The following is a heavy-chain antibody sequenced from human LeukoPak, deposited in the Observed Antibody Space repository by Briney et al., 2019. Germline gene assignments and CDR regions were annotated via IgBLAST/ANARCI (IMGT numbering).Heavy chain of an antibody. Sequence: GASVKVSCKASGYTFTGYYMHWVRQAPGQGLEWMGRINPNSGGTNYAQKFQGRVTMTRDTSISTAYMELSRLRSDDTAEYYCAARGSYASLWFDPWGQGTLVTVSS. V-gene: IGHV1-2*06. CDR3: AARGSYASLWFDP. CDR1: GYTFTGYY. D-gene: IGHD1-26*01. CDR2: INPNSGGT. J-gene: IGHJ5*02.